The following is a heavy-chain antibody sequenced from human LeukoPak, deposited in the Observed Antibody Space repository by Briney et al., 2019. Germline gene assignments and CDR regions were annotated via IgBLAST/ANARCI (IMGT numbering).Heavy chain of an antibody. CDR3: ARGPSKGYCSGGSCFRYYYYGMDV. CDR1: GGSFSGYY. D-gene: IGHD2-15*01. CDR2: INHSGST. J-gene: IGHJ6*04. V-gene: IGHV4-34*01. Sequence: PSETLSLTCAVYGGSFSGYYWSWIRQPPGKGLEWIGEINHSGSTNYNPSLKSRVTISVDTSKNQFSLKLSSVTAADTAAYYCARGPSKGYCSGGSCFRYYYYGMDVWGKGTTVTVSS.